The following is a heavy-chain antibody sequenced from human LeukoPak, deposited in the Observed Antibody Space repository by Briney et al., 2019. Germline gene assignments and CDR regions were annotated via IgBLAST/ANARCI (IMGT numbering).Heavy chain of an antibody. V-gene: IGHV1-18*01. J-gene: IGHJ4*02. CDR2: ISAYNGNT. CDR1: GYTFSSYG. Sequence: ASVKVSCKASGYTFSSYGISWVRQAPGQGLEWMGWISAYNGNTNFAQEFQGRVTMTTDTSTSTASMELRSLRSDDTAVYYCARDQGIYNHRIIDSWGQGTLVAVSS. D-gene: IGHD5-12*01. CDR3: ARDQGIYNHRIIDS.